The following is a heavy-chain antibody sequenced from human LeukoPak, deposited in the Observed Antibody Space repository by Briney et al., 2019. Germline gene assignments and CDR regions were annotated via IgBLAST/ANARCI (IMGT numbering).Heavy chain of an antibody. Sequence: GGSLRLSCVAPVYTLRNYATNWVRQAPGEGLEWVSAICGSGGSTYYADSVKGRFTISRDNSKNTLYLQMNSLRAEDAAVYYCAKAHYGDYPFAFDIWGQGTMVTVSS. CDR2: ICGSGGST. CDR1: VYTLRNYA. CDR3: AKAHYGDYPFAFDI. V-gene: IGHV3-23*01. J-gene: IGHJ3*02. D-gene: IGHD4-17*01.